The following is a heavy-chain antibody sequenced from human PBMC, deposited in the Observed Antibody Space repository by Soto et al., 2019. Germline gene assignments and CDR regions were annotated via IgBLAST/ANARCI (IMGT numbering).Heavy chain of an antibody. J-gene: IGHJ4*02. V-gene: IGHV3-49*03. Sequence: PGGSLRLSCTASGFTFGDYAMSWFRQAPGKGLEWVGFIRSKAYGGTTEYAASVKGRFTISRDDSKSIAYLQMNSLKTEDTAVYYCTRGAPDAAADAFDYWGQGTLVTVSS. CDR3: TRGAPDAAADAFDY. D-gene: IGHD6-13*01. CDR1: GFTFGDYA. CDR2: IRSKAYGGTT.